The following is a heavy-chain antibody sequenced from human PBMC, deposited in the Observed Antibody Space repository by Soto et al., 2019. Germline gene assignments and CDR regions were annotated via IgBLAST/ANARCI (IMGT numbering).Heavy chain of an antibody. CDR2: IYYSGST. J-gene: IGHJ4*02. CDR3: ARDRDGYPY. V-gene: IGHV4-59*01. D-gene: IGHD5-12*01. CDR1: VGSIISFY. Sequence: TYTLYLTCSFSVGSIISFYWSWIRQSPGKGLEWIGYIYYSGSTNYNPSLKSRVTISVDTSKNQFSLKLSSVTAADTAVYYCARDRDGYPYWGQGILVIV.